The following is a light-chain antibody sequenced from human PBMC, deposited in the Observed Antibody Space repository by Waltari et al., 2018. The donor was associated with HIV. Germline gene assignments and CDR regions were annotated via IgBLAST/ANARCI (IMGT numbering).Light chain of an antibody. CDR3: VQGTHWPPT. J-gene: IGKJ2*01. Sequence: DVVMTQSPLSLPVTLGQPASISCRSSQSLAYSDGRIYWNWFHQRPGQSPRRLIYTVSDRDAEVPDRFTGSGSGTDFTLKISRVEAEDVGIFYCVQGTHWPPTFGQGTKLEIK. V-gene: IGKV2-30*01. CDR2: TVS. CDR1: QSLAYSDGRIY.